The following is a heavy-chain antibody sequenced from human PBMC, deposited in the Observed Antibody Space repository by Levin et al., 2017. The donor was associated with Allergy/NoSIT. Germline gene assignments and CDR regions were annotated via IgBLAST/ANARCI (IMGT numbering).Heavy chain of an antibody. J-gene: IGHJ4*02. V-gene: IGHV3-30*18. CDR3: AKREYCNGGYCDFDY. Sequence: GESLKISCAASGFTFRSYGMHWVRQAPGKGLEWVAFISYDGSDKYYADSVKGRFTVSRDNSENTLYLQMNSLGPDDTAVYHCAKREYCNGGYCDFDYWGQGTLVSVSS. CDR1: GFTFRSYG. CDR2: ISYDGSDK. D-gene: IGHD2-15*01.